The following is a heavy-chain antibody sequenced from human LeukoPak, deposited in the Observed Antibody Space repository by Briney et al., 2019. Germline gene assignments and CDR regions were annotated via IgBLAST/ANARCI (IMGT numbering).Heavy chain of an antibody. CDR1: GFTFSDYY. D-gene: IGHD6-13*01. V-gene: IGHV3-11*01. Sequence: PGGPLRLSCAASGFTFSDYYMSWIRQAPGRGLEWVSYISSSGSTIYYADSVKGRFTISRDNAKNSLYLQMNSLRAEDTAVYYCARDFGSSWYDSFDPWGQGTLVTVSS. CDR2: ISSSGSTI. CDR3: ARDFGSSWYDSFDP. J-gene: IGHJ5*02.